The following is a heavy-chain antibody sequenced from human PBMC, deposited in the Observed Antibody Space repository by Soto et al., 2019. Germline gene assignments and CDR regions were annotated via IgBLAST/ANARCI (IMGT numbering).Heavy chain of an antibody. CDR3: ARLQWEPQSDPAFDI. D-gene: IGHD1-26*01. J-gene: IGHJ3*02. Sequence: QLQLQESGPGLVKPSETLSLTCTVSGGSISSSSYYWGWSRQPLGKGLEWIGSIYYSGSTYYNPSLKSRVTISVDTSKNQFSLKLSSVTAADTAVYYCARLQWEPQSDPAFDIWGQGTMVTVSS. CDR2: IYYSGST. V-gene: IGHV4-39*01. CDR1: GGSISSSSYY.